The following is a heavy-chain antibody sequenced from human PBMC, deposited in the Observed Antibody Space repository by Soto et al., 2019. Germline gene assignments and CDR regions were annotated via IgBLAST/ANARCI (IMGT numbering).Heavy chain of an antibody. J-gene: IGHJ6*02. CDR1: GYTFTSYG. D-gene: IGHD2-2*01. Sequence: GASVKVSCKASGYTFTSYGISWVRQAPGQGLEWMGWISAYNGNTNYAQKLQGRVTMTTDTSTSTAYMELRSLRSDDTAVYYCARVGWDIVVVPAASAYGMDVWGQGTTVTVSS. V-gene: IGHV1-18*04. CDR3: ARVGWDIVVVPAASAYGMDV. CDR2: ISAYNGNT.